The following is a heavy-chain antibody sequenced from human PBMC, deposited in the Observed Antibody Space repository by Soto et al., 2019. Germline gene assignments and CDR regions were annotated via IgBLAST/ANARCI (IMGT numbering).Heavy chain of an antibody. V-gene: IGHV4-31*03. CDR3: AREVSTSCFECYYYGMDV. CDR1: GGSISSGGYY. J-gene: IGHJ6*02. D-gene: IGHD2-2*01. Sequence: VXLXXSGXGLVKPSQTLSLTCTVSGGSISSGGYYWSWIRQHPGKGLEWIGYIYYSGSTYYNPSLKSRVTISVDTSKNQFSLKLSSVTAADTAVYYCAREVSTSCFECYYYGMDVWGQGTTVTVSS. CDR2: IYYSGST.